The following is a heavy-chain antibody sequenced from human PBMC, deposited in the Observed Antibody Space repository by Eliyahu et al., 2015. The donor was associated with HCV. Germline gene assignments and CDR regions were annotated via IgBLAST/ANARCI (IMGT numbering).Heavy chain of an antibody. D-gene: IGHD6-13*01. CDR2: IYYRSKWFS. CDR3: ARENSSTWADPKDAFAI. CDR1: GDSLXSISTA. J-gene: IGHJ3*02. Sequence: QVQLQQSGPGLVKPSQTLSLTCAVSGDSLXSISTAWNWIRQSPSGGLEWLGRIYYRSKWFSDYAVSVKSRITINPDTSKNQLSLHLTSVTPEDTAVYYCARENSSTWADPKDAFAIWGQGTMVTVSS. V-gene: IGHV6-1*01.